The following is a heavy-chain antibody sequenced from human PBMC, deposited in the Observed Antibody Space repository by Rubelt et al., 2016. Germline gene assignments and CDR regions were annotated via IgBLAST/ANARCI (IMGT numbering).Heavy chain of an antibody. CDR3: ASPSSPFYYYGLDV. Sequence: QVQLQESGPGLVEPSETLSLTCIVSGGSIRGHYWSWIRQPPGKGLEWIGFIYYSGRTNYNPSLKSRITISVDTSTKQFSLRVTSVTAADTAVYYCASPSSPFYYYGLDVWGQGTTVTVSS. D-gene: IGHD6-19*01. CDR1: GGSIRGHY. J-gene: IGHJ6*02. CDR2: IYYSGRT. V-gene: IGHV4-59*11.